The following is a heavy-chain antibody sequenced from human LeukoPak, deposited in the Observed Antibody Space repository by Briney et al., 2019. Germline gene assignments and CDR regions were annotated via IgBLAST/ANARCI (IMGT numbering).Heavy chain of an antibody. V-gene: IGHV3-23*01. CDR3: ARESRYCSSTSCYPI. CDR2: VRGSGGVT. Sequence: PGGSLRLSCEASGFAFNLYAMMWVRQAPGKGLEWVSAVRGSGGVTQYADSVKGRFTISRDNAKNTLYLQMNSLRAEDTAVYYCARESRYCSSTSCYPIWGQGTMVTVSS. J-gene: IGHJ3*02. D-gene: IGHD2-2*01. CDR1: GFAFNLYA.